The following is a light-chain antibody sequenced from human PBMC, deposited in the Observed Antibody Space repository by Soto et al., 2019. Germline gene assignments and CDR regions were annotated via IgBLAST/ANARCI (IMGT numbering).Light chain of an antibody. CDR2: EVS. Sequence: QSALTQPPSASGSPGQSVTISCTGTSSDVGGYNYVSWYQQHPGKAPKLMIYEVSKRPSGVPDRFSGSKSGNTASLTISGIQTEDEADYYCSSYAGSNNLLFGGGTQLTVL. CDR3: SSYAGSNNLL. V-gene: IGLV2-8*01. J-gene: IGLJ7*01. CDR1: SSDVGGYNY.